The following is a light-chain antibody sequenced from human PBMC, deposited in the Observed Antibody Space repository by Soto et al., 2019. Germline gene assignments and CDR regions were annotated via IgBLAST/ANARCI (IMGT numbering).Light chain of an antibody. CDR3: QQYNNWPPLT. CDR1: QSVSSN. J-gene: IGKJ4*01. V-gene: IGKV3-15*01. CDR2: GAS. Sequence: IVMTQSPATLSVSPGERATLSCRASQSVSSNLAWYQQKPGQAPRLLIYGASTRATGIPARFSGSGSGTEFTLTISSLQSEDFAVYYCQQYNNWPPLTFGGGTKVAIK.